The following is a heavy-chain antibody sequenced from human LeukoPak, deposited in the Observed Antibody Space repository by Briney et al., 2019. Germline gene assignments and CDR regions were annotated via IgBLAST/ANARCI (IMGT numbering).Heavy chain of an antibody. J-gene: IGHJ5*02. Sequence: GRSLTLSCAASGFTFSSFGMHWVRQAPGKGLVWVAVIWYDACNKYYADSVKGRFTISRDNSKNTLYLQMNSLRDDDTAVYYCVRGVGVSRFNYFDPWGQGTLVTVSS. D-gene: IGHD1-26*01. CDR2: IWYDACNK. CDR3: VRGVGVSRFNYFDP. CDR1: GFTFSSFG. V-gene: IGHV3-33*01.